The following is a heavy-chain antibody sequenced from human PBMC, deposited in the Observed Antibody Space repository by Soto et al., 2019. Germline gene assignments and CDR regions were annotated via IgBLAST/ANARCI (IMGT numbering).Heavy chain of an antibody. Sequence: SETLSLTCTVSGGSISSSSYYWGWIRQPPGKGLEWIGSIYYSGSTYYNPSLKSRVTISVDTSKNQFSLKLSSVTAADTAVYYCARQGSQNNAYYYDSSGYYDGLDYWGQGTLVTVSS. V-gene: IGHV4-39*01. CDR2: IYYSGST. J-gene: IGHJ4*02. D-gene: IGHD3-22*01. CDR3: ARQGSQNNAYYYDSSGYYDGLDY. CDR1: GGSISSSSYY.